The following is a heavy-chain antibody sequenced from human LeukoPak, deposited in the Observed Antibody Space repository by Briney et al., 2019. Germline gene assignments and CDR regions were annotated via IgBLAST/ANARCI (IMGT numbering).Heavy chain of an antibody. CDR3: ARDSFRYYYDSSGTTDSEYFQH. CDR1: GSTFSSYE. V-gene: IGHV3-48*03. J-gene: IGHJ1*01. CDR2: ISSSGSTI. D-gene: IGHD3-22*01. Sequence: GSLRLSCAASGSTFSSYEMNWVRQAPGKGLAWVSYISSSGSTIYYADSVKGRFTISRDNAKNSLYLQMNSLRAEDTAVYYCARDSFRYYYDSSGTTDSEYFQHWGQGTLVTVSS.